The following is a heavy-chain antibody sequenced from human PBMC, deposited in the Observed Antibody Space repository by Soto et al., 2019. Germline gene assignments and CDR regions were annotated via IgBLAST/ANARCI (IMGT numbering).Heavy chain of an antibody. CDR3: AREKKHQSLGGRFGMDV. CDR2: IGSSGGYI. CDR1: GFIFSDFS. Sequence: GSLRLSCAVSGFIFSDFSMNWVRQAPGKGLEWVASIGSSGGYIFYADSVKGRFTISRDNAKKSLDLQINSLRAEDTAVYYCAREKKHQSLGGRFGMDVWGQGTTVTVSS. D-gene: IGHD2-2*01. J-gene: IGHJ6*02. V-gene: IGHV3-21*01.